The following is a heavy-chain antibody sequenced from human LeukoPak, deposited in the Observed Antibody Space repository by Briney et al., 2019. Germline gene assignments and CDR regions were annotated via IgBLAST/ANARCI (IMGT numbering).Heavy chain of an antibody. CDR2: ISGSGGST. CDR3: AKAQAGYYYMDV. J-gene: IGHJ6*03. Sequence: GGSLRLSCAASGFTFSSYAMSWVRQAPGKGLELVSAISGSGGSTYYADSVKGRFTISRDNSKNTLYLQMNSLRAEDTAVYYCAKAQAGYYYMDVWGKGTTVTVSS. D-gene: IGHD6-19*01. V-gene: IGHV3-23*01. CDR1: GFTFSSYA.